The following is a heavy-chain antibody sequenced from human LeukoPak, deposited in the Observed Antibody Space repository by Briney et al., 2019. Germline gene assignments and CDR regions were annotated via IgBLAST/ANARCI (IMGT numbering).Heavy chain of an antibody. CDR3: ARAPNWGDAFDI. Sequence: SSVKLCCKASGYTLTGYYMHWVRQAPGQGLGWMGWINPNSGGTNYAQKFQGRVTMTRDTSISTAYMELSRLRSDDTAVYYCARAPNWGDAFDIWGQGTMVTVSS. CDR1: GYTLTGYY. D-gene: IGHD7-27*01. V-gene: IGHV1-2*02. J-gene: IGHJ3*02. CDR2: INPNSGGT.